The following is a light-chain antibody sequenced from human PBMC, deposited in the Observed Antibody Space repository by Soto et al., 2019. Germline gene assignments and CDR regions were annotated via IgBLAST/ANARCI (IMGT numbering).Light chain of an antibody. CDR1: QSVRSDY. CDR3: QQYGSLIT. V-gene: IGKV3-20*01. CDR2: GVS. J-gene: IGKJ5*01. Sequence: EIVLTQSPDTLSLSPGQRATLSCRASQSVRSDYFAWYQQKPGRAPRVIIFGVSTRATGVPDRFSGSGSGTDFTLTISRLEPEDFAVYYCQQYGSLITFGQGTRLEIK.